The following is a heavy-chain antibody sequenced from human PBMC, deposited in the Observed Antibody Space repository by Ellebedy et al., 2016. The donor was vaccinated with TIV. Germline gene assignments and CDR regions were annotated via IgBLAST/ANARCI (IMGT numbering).Heavy chain of an antibody. J-gene: IGHJ4*02. Sequence: GESLKISCAASGFTFSNAWMDWVRQAPGKGLEWVGRIKGKTDGGTTDYAAPVKGRFTISRGDSKNTLYLQMNSLKTEDTAVYYCTTEGGDGDSPYFDYWGQGTLVTVSS. V-gene: IGHV3-15*07. CDR2: IKGKTDGGTT. D-gene: IGHD2-21*01. CDR3: TTEGGDGDSPYFDY. CDR1: GFTFSNAW.